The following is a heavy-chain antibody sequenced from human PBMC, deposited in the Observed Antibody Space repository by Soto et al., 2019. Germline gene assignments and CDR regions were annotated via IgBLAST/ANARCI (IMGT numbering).Heavy chain of an antibody. J-gene: IGHJ6*02. CDR1: GGSFSGYY. CDR2: INHSGST. Sequence: QVQLQQWGAGLLKPSETLSLTCAVYGGSFSGYYWSWIRQSPGKGLEWIGEINHSGSTKYNPSLKSRVTISVDTSKSQFSLRLSSLTAADTAVYYCARDLGNYYYAMDVWGHGTTVTVSS. V-gene: IGHV4-34*02. CDR3: ARDLGNYYYAMDV.